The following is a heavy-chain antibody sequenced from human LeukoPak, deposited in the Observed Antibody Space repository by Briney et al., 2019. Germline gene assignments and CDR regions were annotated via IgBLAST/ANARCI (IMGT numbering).Heavy chain of an antibody. D-gene: IGHD6-19*01. CDR3: ASARVRESAVVHKYFDY. CDR2: IYPGDSDT. J-gene: IGHJ4*02. Sequence: GESLQIFCSATPGFTLTSHIMNWGRMPGKGLEWMGIIYPGDSDTIYSPSLEGQVTISVDKSIRNAYLQWSSLKAADAAIYYCASARVRESAVVHKYFDYWGQGTLVTVSS. CDR1: PGFTLTSHI. V-gene: IGHV5-51*01.